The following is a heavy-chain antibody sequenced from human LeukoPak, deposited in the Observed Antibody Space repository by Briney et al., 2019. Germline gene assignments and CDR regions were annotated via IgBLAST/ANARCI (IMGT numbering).Heavy chain of an antibody. V-gene: IGHV4-34*01. CDR3: ARAKRRYCSGGSCPPDNWFDP. J-gene: IGHJ5*02. CDR1: GESFSGYY. CDR2: INHSGST. D-gene: IGHD2-15*01. Sequence: PSETLSLTCAVYGESFSGYYWSWIRQPPGKGLEWIGEINHSGSTNYNPSLKSRVTISVDTSKNQFSLKLSSVTAADTAVYYCARAKRRYCSGGSCPPDNWFDPWGQGTLVTVSS.